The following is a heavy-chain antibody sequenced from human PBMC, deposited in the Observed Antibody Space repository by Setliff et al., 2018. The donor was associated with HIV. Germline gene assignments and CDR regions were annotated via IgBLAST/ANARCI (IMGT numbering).Heavy chain of an antibody. V-gene: IGHV4-4*07. CDR2: ISTSGST. CDR3: ARGPTTVTTYFDY. D-gene: IGHD4-17*01. CDR1: GGSISSYY. Sequence: PSETLSLTCTVSGGSISSYYWSWIRQPAGKGLEWIGHISTSGSTNYNPSLKSRVTISLDTSKNQFSLRLSSVTAADPAVYYCARGPTTVTTYFDYWGQGTLVTVSS. J-gene: IGHJ4*02.